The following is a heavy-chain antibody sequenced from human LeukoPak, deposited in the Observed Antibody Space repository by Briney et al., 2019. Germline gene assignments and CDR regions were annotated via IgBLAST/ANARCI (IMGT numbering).Heavy chain of an antibody. CDR1: GGSISSYY. V-gene: IGHV4-59*12. J-gene: IGHJ4*02. CDR2: ISYSGST. Sequence: SETLSLTCTVSGGSISSYYWSWIRQPPGRGLEWIGYISYSGSTNYNPSLKSRVTISVDTSKNQFSLKLSSVTAADTAVYYCAREDLAAAGFDYWGQGTLVTVSS. CDR3: AREDLAAAGFDY. D-gene: IGHD6-13*01.